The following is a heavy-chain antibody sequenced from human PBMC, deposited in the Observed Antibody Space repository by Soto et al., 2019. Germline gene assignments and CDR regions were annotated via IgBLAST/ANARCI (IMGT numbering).Heavy chain of an antibody. Sequence: ASVKVSCKVSGYTLTELSMHWVRQAPGKGLEWMGGFDPEDGETIHAQKFQGSVTMTEDTSTDTAYMELSSLRSEDTAVYYWATDREWYYYDSIGYYLDYWGQGTLVTVSS. CDR1: GYTLTELS. V-gene: IGHV1-24*01. J-gene: IGHJ4*02. CDR2: FDPEDGET. D-gene: IGHD3-22*01. CDR3: ATDREWYYYDSIGYYLDY.